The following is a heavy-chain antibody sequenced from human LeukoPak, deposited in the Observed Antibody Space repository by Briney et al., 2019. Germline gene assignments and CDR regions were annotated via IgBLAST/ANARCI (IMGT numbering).Heavy chain of an antibody. V-gene: IGHV1-8*03. CDR3: ARGTYSYGYWFDP. CDR1: GYTFTSYD. Sequence: GASVNVSCKASGYTFTSYDINWVRQATRQGLEWMGWMNPNSGNTGYAQKFQGRVTITRNTSISTAYMELSSLRSEDTAVYYCARGTYSYGYWFDPWGQGTLVTVSS. CDR2: MNPNSGNT. D-gene: IGHD5-18*01. J-gene: IGHJ5*02.